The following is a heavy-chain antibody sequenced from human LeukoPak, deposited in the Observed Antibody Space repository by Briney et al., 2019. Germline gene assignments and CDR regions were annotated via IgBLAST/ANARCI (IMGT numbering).Heavy chain of an antibody. CDR1: GYSFTSYW. CDR2: IYPGDSDT. CDR3: ARHSWGSWNAANLDY. D-gene: IGHD7-27*01. Sequence: GESLKISCKGSGYSFTSYWIGWVRQMPGKGLEWMGIIYPGDSDTRYSPSFQGQVTISADKSISTAYLQWSSLKASDTAMYYCARHSWGSWNAANLDYWGQGTLVTVSS. V-gene: IGHV5-51*01. J-gene: IGHJ4*02.